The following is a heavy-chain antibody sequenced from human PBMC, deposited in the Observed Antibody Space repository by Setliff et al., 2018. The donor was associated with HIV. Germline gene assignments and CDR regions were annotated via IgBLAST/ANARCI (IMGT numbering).Heavy chain of an antibody. CDR1: GYTFTDYY. V-gene: IGHV1-2*06. Sequence: GASVKVSCKASGYTFTDYYIHWVRQAPGQGLEWMGRINPKSGGTNYVQKFQGRVTMTRDTSINTAYLELSRLRSDDTAVYYCAKDRTGTGTTLHVWGKGTKVTVSS. CDR2: INPKSGGT. D-gene: IGHD1-7*01. J-gene: IGHJ6*04. CDR3: AKDRTGTGTTLHV.